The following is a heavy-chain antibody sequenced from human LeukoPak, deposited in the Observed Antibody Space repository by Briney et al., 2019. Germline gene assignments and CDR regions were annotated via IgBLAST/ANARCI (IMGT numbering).Heavy chain of an antibody. D-gene: IGHD3-10*01. CDR1: GFTFSSYW. J-gene: IGHJ6*04. CDR3: ARGGVPASMDV. CDR2: INSDESSA. V-gene: IGHV3-74*01. Sequence: GGSLRLSCAASGFTFSSYWIHWGRQAPGKGLVWVSHINSDESSAGYADSVKGRFTISRDNAKNTLYLQMNSLRAEDTAVYYCARGGVPASMDVWGKGTTVTVSS.